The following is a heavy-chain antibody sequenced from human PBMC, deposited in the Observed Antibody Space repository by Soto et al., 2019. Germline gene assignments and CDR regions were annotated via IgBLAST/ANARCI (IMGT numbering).Heavy chain of an antibody. CDR3: ARGAVAGMNNWFDP. V-gene: IGHV1-46*01. Sequence: QVLLVQSGAEVSSPGASVTVSCKASGYTLGSYYMHWVRQAPGQGLEWLGVINPSGGTTSYAEKFQGRVTLSRDTSTSTVYMELGSLMSDDTALYYCARGAVAGMNNWFDPWGQGTLVTVSS. J-gene: IGHJ5*02. CDR2: INPSGGTT. CDR1: GYTLGSYY. D-gene: IGHD6-19*01.